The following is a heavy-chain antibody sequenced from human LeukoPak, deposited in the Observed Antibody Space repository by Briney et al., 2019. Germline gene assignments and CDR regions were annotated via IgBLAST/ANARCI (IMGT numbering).Heavy chain of an antibody. J-gene: IGHJ3*02. Sequence: GGSLRLSCAASGFTFSSYAMSWVRQAPGKGLEWVSVIYSGGSTYYADSVMGRFTISRDNSKNTLYLQMNSLRAEDTAVYYCAREGAGTVNAFDIWGQGTMVTVSS. D-gene: IGHD6-19*01. CDR1: GFTFSSYA. CDR3: AREGAGTVNAFDI. CDR2: IYSGGST. V-gene: IGHV3-53*01.